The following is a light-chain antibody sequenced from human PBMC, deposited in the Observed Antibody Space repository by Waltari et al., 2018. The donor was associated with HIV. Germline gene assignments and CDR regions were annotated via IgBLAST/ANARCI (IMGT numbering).Light chain of an antibody. J-gene: IGLJ3*02. CDR3: SSYMNSGTLV. V-gene: IGLV2-14*01. CDR1: SADFSLHNH. Sequence: QSGLTQPASVSGSLGQSITISCFASSADFSLHNHVSCYQHHPDNAPQLVIYDDNIRPSEIPFRFSASKSGNTASLTISGLQVDDEADYYCSSYMNSGTLVFGGGTKVTVL. CDR2: DDN.